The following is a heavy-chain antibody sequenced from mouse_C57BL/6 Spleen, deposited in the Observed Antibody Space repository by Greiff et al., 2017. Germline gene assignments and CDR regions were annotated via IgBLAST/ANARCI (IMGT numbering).Heavy chain of an antibody. D-gene: IGHD2-3*01. Sequence: VQLQQSGPELVKPGASVKISCKASGYSFTGYYMNWVKQSPEKSLEWIGEINPSTGGTTYNQKFKAKATLTVDKSSSTAYMQLKSLTSEDSAVYYCARVDGYSYWYFDVWGTGTTVTVSS. CDR3: ARVDGYSYWYFDV. CDR2: INPSTGGT. J-gene: IGHJ1*03. CDR1: GYSFTGYY. V-gene: IGHV1-42*01.